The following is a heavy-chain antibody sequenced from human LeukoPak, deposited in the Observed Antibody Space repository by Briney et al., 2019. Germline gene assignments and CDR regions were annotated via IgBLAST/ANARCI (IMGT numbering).Heavy chain of an antibody. Sequence: SETLSLTCTVSGGSISSYYWSWIRQPPGKGLEWIGYIYYSGSTNYNPSLKSRVTISVDTSKNQFSLKLSSVTAADTAVYYCARFEPAAIYGMDVWGQGITVTVSS. CDR3: ARFEPAAIYGMDV. CDR1: GGSISSYY. J-gene: IGHJ6*02. D-gene: IGHD2-2*02. CDR2: IYYSGST. V-gene: IGHV4-59*01.